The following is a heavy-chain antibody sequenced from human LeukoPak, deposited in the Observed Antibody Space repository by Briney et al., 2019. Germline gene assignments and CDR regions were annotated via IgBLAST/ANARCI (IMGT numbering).Heavy chain of an antibody. J-gene: IGHJ5*02. V-gene: IGHV5-51*01. CDR1: GYSFTSYW. Sequence: GESLKISCKGSGYSFTSYWIGWVRQMPGKGLEWMGIIYPGDSDTRYSPSFQGQVTISADKSISTAYLQWSSLKASDTAMYYCARAYSSSWYIDWFDPWGQGTLVTVSS. D-gene: IGHD6-13*01. CDR3: ARAYSSSWYIDWFDP. CDR2: IYPGDSDT.